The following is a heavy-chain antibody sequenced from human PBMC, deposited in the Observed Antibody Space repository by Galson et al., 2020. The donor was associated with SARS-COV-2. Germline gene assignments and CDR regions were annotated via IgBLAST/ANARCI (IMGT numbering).Heavy chain of an antibody. CDR2: ISASGVTI. J-gene: IGHJ4*02. CDR1: GFDFSSYA. Sequence: GESLKISCVASGFDFSSYAMSWVRQAPGKGLEWVSRISASGVTINYADSVKGRFTISRDNSKNTVHLQLGSLRAEDTAVYYCAKEEHSDGYYYSFDYWGQGTLVTVSS. CDR3: AKEEHSDGYYYSFDY. V-gene: IGHV3-23*01. D-gene: IGHD3-22*01.